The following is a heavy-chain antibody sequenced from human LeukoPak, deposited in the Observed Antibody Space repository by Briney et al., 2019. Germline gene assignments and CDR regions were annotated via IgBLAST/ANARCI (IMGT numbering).Heavy chain of an antibody. V-gene: IGHV5-51*01. J-gene: IGHJ4*02. Sequence: GESLKISCKASGYTFTNYWIGWVRQMPGKGLEWMGIIYPGDSDIRYSPSFQGQVTISADKSISTAYLQWASLKASDTAMYYCARLGAAAGIDYWGQGTLVTVSS. CDR1: GYTFTNYW. D-gene: IGHD6-13*01. CDR2: IYPGDSDI. CDR3: ARLGAAAGIDY.